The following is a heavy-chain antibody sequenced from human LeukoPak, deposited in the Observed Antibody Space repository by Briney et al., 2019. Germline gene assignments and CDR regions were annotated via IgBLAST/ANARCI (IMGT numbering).Heavy chain of an antibody. J-gene: IGHJ6*02. D-gene: IGHD6-19*01. Sequence: GRSLRLSCAASGFTFSSYAMHWVRQAPGKGPEWVAVISYDGSNKYYADSVKGRFTISRDNSKNTLYLQMNSLRAEDTAVYYCASTVAGRVHLMNYGMDVWGQGTTVTVSS. CDR1: GFTFSSYA. CDR2: ISYDGSNK. V-gene: IGHV3-30*04. CDR3: ASTVAGRVHLMNYGMDV.